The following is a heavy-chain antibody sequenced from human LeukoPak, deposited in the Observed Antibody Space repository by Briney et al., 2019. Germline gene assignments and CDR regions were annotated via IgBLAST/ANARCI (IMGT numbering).Heavy chain of an antibody. CDR3: ASGNDGDYDY. CDR2: IYYSGST. J-gene: IGHJ4*02. D-gene: IGHD4-17*01. CDR1: GGSISSYY. Sequence: PSEILSLTCTVSGGSISSYYWSWIRQPPGKGLEWIGYIYYSGSTNYNPSLKSRATISVDTSKNQFSLKLSSVTAADTAVYYCASGNDGDYDYWGQGTLVTVSS. V-gene: IGHV4-59*01.